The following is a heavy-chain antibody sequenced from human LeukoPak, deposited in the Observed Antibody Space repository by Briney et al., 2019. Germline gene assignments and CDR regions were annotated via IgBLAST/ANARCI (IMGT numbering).Heavy chain of an antibody. CDR2: IIPIFGSS. Sequence: GASVKVSCKASGGIFSNYAFSWVRQAPGQGLEWMGGIIPIFGSSNYAQKFQGRVTITTDESTSTAYMELSSLTSEDTAVYYCARAPFASEAIGGSHPGYYFDYWGQGTLVTVSS. V-gene: IGHV1-69*05. J-gene: IGHJ4*02. D-gene: IGHD2-15*01. CDR1: GGIFSNYA. CDR3: ARAPFASEAIGGSHPGYYFDY.